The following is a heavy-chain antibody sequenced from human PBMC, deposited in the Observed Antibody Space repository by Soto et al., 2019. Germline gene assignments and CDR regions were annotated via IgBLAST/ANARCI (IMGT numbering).Heavy chain of an antibody. Sequence: TVNWILQKSGKGLEWVSSITSSSGHIYYADSVKGRFTISRDNARNSLYLQMNSLRAEDTAVYYCVRARGLSASHGLDVWGHGLTVT. J-gene: IGHJ6*02. CDR2: ITSSSGHI. CDR3: VRARGLSASHGLDV. V-gene: IGHV3-21*01. CDR1: T.